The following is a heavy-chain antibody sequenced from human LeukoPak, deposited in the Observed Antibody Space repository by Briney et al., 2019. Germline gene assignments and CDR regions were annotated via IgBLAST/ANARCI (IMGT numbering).Heavy chain of an antibody. CDR3: AKRNYDFWSGYYRRAENHFDY. Sequence: PLGSLRLSCAASRFTFSSDAMSWVRQAPGKGLEWVSAISGSGGSTYYADSVKGRFTISRDNAKNTLYLQMTSLRAEDKAVYYCAKRNYDFWSGYYRRAENHFDYWGQGTLVTVSS. D-gene: IGHD3-3*01. CDR2: ISGSGGST. V-gene: IGHV3-23*01. J-gene: IGHJ4*02. CDR1: RFTFSSDA.